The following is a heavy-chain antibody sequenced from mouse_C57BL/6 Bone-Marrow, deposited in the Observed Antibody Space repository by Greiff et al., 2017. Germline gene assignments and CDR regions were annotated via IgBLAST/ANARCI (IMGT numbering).Heavy chain of an antibody. J-gene: IGHJ3*01. CDR3: TPLLGFAY. CDR2: IDPENGDT. D-gene: IGHD2-10*01. V-gene: IGHV14-4*01. CDR1: GFNIKDDY. Sequence: VQLQQSGAELVRPGASVKLSCTASGFNIKDDYMHWVKQRPEQGLEWIGWIDPENGDTEYASKFQGKATITADTSSNTAYLQLSSLTSEDTAVYYCTPLLGFAYWGQVTLVTVSA.